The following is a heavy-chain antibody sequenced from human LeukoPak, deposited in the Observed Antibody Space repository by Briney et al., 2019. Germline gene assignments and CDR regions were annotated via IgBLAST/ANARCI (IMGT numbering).Heavy chain of an antibody. V-gene: IGHV4-39*07. CDR3: AKSYSSSYYGWFDP. J-gene: IGHJ5*02. Sequence: SETLSLTCTVSGGSISSSSYYWGWIRQPPGKGLEWIGSIYYSGSTYYNPSLKSRVTISVDTPKNQFSLKLSSVTAADTAVYYCAKSYSSSYYGWFDPWGQGTLVTVSS. CDR1: GGSISSSSYY. CDR2: IYYSGST. D-gene: IGHD6-13*01.